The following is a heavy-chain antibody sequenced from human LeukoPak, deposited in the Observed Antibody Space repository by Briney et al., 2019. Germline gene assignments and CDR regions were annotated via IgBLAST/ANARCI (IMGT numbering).Heavy chain of an antibody. CDR3: ARDDYDFWSGYYHYYYYMDV. CDR2: MNPNSGNT. D-gene: IGHD3-3*01. Sequence: GASVKVSCKASGYTFTSYDINWVRQATGQGLEWMGWMNPNSGNTGYAQKFQGRVTMTRNTSISTAYMELSSLRSEDTAVYYCARDDYDFWSGYYHYYYYMDVWGKGTTVTVSS. CDR1: GYTFTSYD. V-gene: IGHV1-8*01. J-gene: IGHJ6*03.